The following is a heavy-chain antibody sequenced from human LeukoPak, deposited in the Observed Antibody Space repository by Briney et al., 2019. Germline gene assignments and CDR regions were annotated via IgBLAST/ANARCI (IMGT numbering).Heavy chain of an antibody. V-gene: IGHV3-15*01. CDR3: TTLVGARGGWFDP. D-gene: IGHD1-26*01. J-gene: IGHJ5*02. CDR1: GFTFSNAW. Sequence: PGGSLRLSRAASGFTFSNAWMSWVRQAPGKGLEWVGRIKSKTDGGTTDYAAPVKGRFTISRDDSKNTLYLQMNSLKTEDTAVYYCTTLVGARGGWFDPWGQGTLVTVSS. CDR2: IKSKTDGGTT.